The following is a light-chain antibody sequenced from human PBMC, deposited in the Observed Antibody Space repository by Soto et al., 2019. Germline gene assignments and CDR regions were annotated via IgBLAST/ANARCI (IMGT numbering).Light chain of an antibody. CDR3: QQYGASPWT. CDR1: QSVSSNY. CDR2: EAS. V-gene: IGKV3-20*01. J-gene: IGKJ1*01. Sequence: EIVLTQSPGTLSLSPGERATLSCRASQSVSSNYLAWYQQKPGQAPRLLIYEASTRATGIPDRFSGSGSGTDFTLTISRLEPEDFAVYNCQQYGASPWTFGQGTKAEIK.